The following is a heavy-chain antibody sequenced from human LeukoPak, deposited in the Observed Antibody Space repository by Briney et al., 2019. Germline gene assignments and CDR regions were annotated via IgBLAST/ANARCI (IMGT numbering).Heavy chain of an antibody. CDR2: ISSSIGEI. J-gene: IGHJ4*02. D-gene: IGHD2-15*01. CDR1: GFSFSSYS. CDR3: AREANVAVVAAHAY. V-gene: IGHV3-21*01. Sequence: PGGSLRLSCAASGFSFSSYSMNWGCQAPGKGVEWVSSISSSIGEIYYADSVKGRFTIYSDNDTNSLHMQMNSLRDAATAVYSCAREANVAVVAAHAYWGQGTLVTVSS.